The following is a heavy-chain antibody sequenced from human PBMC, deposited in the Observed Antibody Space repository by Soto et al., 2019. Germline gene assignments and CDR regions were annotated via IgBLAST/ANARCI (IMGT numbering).Heavy chain of an antibody. V-gene: IGHV3-23*01. J-gene: IGHJ4*02. D-gene: IGHD4-17*01. CDR3: ASCYGDYEFPCEY. Sequence: SLRLSCAASGFTFSSYAMGWVRQGPGKGLEWVAVVSIGGSTHYADSVRGRFTISRDNSKNTLSLQMNSLRDEDTAVYYCASCYGDYEFPCEYWGQGTLVTVSS. CDR2: VSIGGST. CDR1: GFTFSSYA.